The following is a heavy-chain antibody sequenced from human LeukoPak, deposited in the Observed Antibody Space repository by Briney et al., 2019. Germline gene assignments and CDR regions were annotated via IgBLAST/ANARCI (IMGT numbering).Heavy chain of an antibody. V-gene: IGHV3-15*01. CDR2: IKRISDGGTA. Sequence: SGGSLRLSCAASGFTFSTAWMTWVRQAPGQGLERVGRIKRISDGGTADYAAPVEGRFTISRDDSKNTLYLQMNSLKTEDTAVYYCTTDRYNFWGQGTLVTVSS. D-gene: IGHD3-3*01. J-gene: IGHJ4*02. CDR3: TTDRYNF. CDR1: GFTFSTAW.